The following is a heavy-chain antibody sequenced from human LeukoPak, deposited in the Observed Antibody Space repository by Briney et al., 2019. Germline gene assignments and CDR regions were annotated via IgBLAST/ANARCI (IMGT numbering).Heavy chain of an antibody. CDR1: GFTVSSNY. D-gene: IGHD3-22*01. V-gene: IGHV3-53*01. Sequence: GGSLRLSCAASGFTVSSNYMSWVRQAPGKGLEWVSVIYSGGSTYYADSVKGRFTISRDNSKNTLYLQMNSLRAEDTAVYYCASRPTYYYDSSGYGWGQGTLVTVSS. CDR3: ASRPTYYYDSSGYG. J-gene: IGHJ4*02. CDR2: IYSGGST.